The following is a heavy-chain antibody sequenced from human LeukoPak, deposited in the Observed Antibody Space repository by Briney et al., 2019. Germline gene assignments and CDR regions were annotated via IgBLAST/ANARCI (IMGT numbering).Heavy chain of an antibody. Sequence: KPSETLSLTCTVSGGSMSSYYWSWIRQPPGKGLEWIGYIYYSGSTNYNPSLKSRVTISVDTSKDQFSLKLSSVNTADTAVYYCARVRRYTSRPDAFDIWGQGTMVTVSS. V-gene: IGHV4-59*01. J-gene: IGHJ3*02. CDR3: ARVRRYTSRPDAFDI. D-gene: IGHD6-13*01. CDR2: IYYSGST. CDR1: GGSMSSYY.